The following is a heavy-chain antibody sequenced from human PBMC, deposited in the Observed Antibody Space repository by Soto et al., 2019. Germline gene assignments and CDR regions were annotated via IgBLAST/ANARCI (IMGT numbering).Heavy chain of an antibody. CDR1: GGSMNTYY. J-gene: IGHJ4*02. CDR2: IYYSGST. Sequence: PSETLSLTCTVSGGSMNTYYWGWFRQPPGKGLEWVGYIYYSGSTTYSPSLKSRVTISVDTSKNQFSLKLSSVTAADTAVYYCARSGYCTNGVCYTPFDYWGQGTLVTVSS. CDR3: ARSGYCTNGVCYTPFDY. V-gene: IGHV4-59*08. D-gene: IGHD2-8*01.